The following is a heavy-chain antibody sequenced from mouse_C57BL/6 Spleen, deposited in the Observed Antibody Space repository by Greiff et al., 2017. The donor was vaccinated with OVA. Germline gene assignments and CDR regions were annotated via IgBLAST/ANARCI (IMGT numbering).Heavy chain of an antibody. Sequence: VQLQQPGAELVMPGASVKLSCKASGYTFTSYWMHWVKQRPGQGLEWIGEIDPSDSYTNYNQKFKGKSTLTVDKSSSTAYMQLSSLTSEDSAVYYCARWLYGFAYWGQGTLVTVSA. CDR3: ARWLYGFAY. D-gene: IGHD1-2*01. CDR2: IDPSDSYT. V-gene: IGHV1-69*01. CDR1: GYTFTSYW. J-gene: IGHJ3*01.